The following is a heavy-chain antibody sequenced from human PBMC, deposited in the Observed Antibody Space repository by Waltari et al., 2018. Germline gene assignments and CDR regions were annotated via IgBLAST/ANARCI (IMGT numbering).Heavy chain of an antibody. CDR1: GGSISSYY. CDR2: IYYSGST. Sequence: QVQLQESGPGLVKPSETLSLTCTVSGGSISSYYWSWIRQPPGKGLEWIGYIYYSGSTNYNPSLKSRVTISVDTSKNQFSLKLSSVTAADTALYYCAREGYGGDSDAFDIWGRGTMVTVSS. CDR3: AREGYGGDSDAFDI. D-gene: IGHD2-21*02. V-gene: IGHV4-59*01. J-gene: IGHJ3*02.